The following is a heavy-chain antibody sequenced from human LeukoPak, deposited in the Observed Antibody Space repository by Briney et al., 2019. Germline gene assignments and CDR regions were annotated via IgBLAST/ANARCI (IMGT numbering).Heavy chain of an antibody. CDR3: AKESYGDAFDI. J-gene: IGHJ3*02. CDR2: ISWNSGSI. D-gene: IGHD4-17*01. CDR1: GFTFDDYA. Sequence: GGSLRLSCAASGFTFDDYAMHWVRQAPGKGLEWVSGISWNSGSIGYADSVKGRFTISRDNAKNSLYLQMNSLRAEDTALYYCAKESYGDAFDIWGQGTMVTVSS. V-gene: IGHV3-9*01.